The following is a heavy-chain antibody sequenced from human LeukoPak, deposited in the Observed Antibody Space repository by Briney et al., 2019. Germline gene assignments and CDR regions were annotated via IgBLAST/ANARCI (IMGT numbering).Heavy chain of an antibody. CDR3: ARRSGSYPNYFDY. V-gene: IGHV1-18*01. CDR1: GCTFTTYG. CDR2: ISAYNDNT. D-gene: IGHD1-26*01. J-gene: IGHJ4*02. Sequence: GASVKVSCKTSGCTFTTYGISWVRQAPGQGLEWMGWISAYNDNTNYAQNLQGRVTMTTDTSTSTAYMELRSLRSDDTAVYYCARRSGSYPNYFDYWGQGTLVTVSS.